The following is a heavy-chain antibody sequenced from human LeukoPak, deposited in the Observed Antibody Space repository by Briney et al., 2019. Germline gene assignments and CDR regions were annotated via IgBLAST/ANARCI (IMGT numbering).Heavy chain of an antibody. D-gene: IGHD2-2*01. CDR2: IYPGDSDT. CDR3: ARQGLGYCSSTSCPSRHAFDI. CDR1: GYSFTSYW. V-gene: IGHV5-51*01. J-gene: IGHJ3*02. Sequence: GESLKISCKGSGYSFTSYWIGWVRQMPGKGLEWMGIIYPGDSDTRYSPSFQGQVTISADKSISTAYLQWSSLKASGTAMYYCARQGLGYCSSTSCPSRHAFDIWGQGTMVTVSS.